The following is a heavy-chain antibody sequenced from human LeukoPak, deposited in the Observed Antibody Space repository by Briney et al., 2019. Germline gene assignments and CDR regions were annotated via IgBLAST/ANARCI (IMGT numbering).Heavy chain of an antibody. V-gene: IGHV3-23*01. D-gene: IGHD3-16*01. CDR2: VGASGGST. CDR1: GFTFSTNV. CDR3: SRGPDGGPSDY. J-gene: IGHJ4*02. Sequence: GGSLRLSCAVSGFTFSTNVMRWVRQAPGKGLEWVSSVGASGGSTYYADSVKGRFTISRDNSKNTLYLQMDSLRVDDTAVYFCSRGPDGGPSDYWGQGTLVTVSS.